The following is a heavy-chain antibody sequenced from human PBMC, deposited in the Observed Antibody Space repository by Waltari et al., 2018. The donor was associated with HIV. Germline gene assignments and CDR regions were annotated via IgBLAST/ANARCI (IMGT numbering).Heavy chain of an antibody. J-gene: IGHJ4*02. D-gene: IGHD2-2*01. Sequence: QLQLQESGPGLVKPSETLSLTCTVSGGSISSSSYYWGWIRQPPGKGLEWIGSIYYSGGTYYNPSLKSRVTISVDTSKNQFSLKRSSVTAADTAVYYCASWGEEVYCSSTSCPDDYWGQGTLVTVSS. V-gene: IGHV4-39*01. CDR1: GGSISSSSYY. CDR2: IYYSGGT. CDR3: ASWGEEVYCSSTSCPDDY.